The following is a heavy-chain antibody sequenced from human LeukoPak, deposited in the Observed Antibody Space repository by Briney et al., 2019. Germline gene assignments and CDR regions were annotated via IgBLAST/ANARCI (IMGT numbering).Heavy chain of an antibody. J-gene: IGHJ6*03. CDR1: GGSISSYY. D-gene: IGHD4-17*01. Sequence: SETLSLTCTVSGGSISSYYWSWIRQPPGKGLEWIGYIYYSGSTNYNPSLESRVTISVDTSKNQFSLKLSSVTAADTAVYYCATQTTVDYYYYYMDVWGKGTTVTVSS. CDR2: IYYSGST. CDR3: ATQTTVDYYYYYMDV. V-gene: IGHV4-59*01.